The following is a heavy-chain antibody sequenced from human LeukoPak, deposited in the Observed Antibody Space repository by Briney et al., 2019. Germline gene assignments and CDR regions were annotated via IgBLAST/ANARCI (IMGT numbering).Heavy chain of an antibody. CDR3: VRGYNYGPFDS. CDR2: INRKGDSI. J-gene: IGHJ4*02. Sequence: GGSLSLSCAASGVTFDEYGMSWVRQIPGKGLEWVCGINRKGDSIGYVDSVKGRFTISRDNAKNSLYLQMNSLRAEDTALYYCVRGYNYGPFDSWGQGTLVTVSS. V-gene: IGHV3-20*04. D-gene: IGHD5-18*01. CDR1: GVTFDEYG.